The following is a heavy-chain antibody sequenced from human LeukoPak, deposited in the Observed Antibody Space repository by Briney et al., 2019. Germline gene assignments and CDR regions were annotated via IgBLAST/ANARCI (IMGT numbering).Heavy chain of an antibody. J-gene: IGHJ4*02. V-gene: IGHV3-7*03. D-gene: IGHD3-3*01. Sequence: GGSLRLPCAASGFTFSSHWMSWVRQTPGKGLERVATIKQDGSEKYYADSLNGRFTISRDNTRNSLSLQMNSLRAEDTGIYYCARDFGRPTTFDYWGQGTLVTVSS. CDR2: IKQDGSEK. CDR1: GFTFSSHW. CDR3: ARDFGRPTTFDY.